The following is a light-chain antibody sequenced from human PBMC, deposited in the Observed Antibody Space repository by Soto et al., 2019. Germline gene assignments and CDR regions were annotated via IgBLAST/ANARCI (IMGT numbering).Light chain of an antibody. CDR1: SSDVGGYNY. CDR2: DVS. CDR3: SSYTSSSTRDV. V-gene: IGLV2-14*01. Sequence: QSALTQPASVSGSPGQSITISCTGTSSDVGGYNYVSWYQQHPGKAPKLMIYDVSNRPSGVSNRFSGSKSGNTASLTISGLQAEDEADYYCSSYTSSSTRDVFGNETKLTVL. J-gene: IGLJ1*01.